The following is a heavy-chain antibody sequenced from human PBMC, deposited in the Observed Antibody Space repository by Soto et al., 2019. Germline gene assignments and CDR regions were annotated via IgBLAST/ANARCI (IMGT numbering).Heavy chain of an antibody. CDR1: GGTFSSYA. CDR2: IIPIFGTA. CDR3: ATGPGYVNYYGMDV. V-gene: IGHV1-69*01. Sequence: QVQLVQSGAEVKKPGSSVKVSCKASGGTFSSYAISWVRQAPGQGLEWMGGIIPIFGTANYAQKLQGRVTITADESTSTAYMELSSLRSEDTAVYYCATGPGYVNYYGMDVWGQGTTVTVSS. D-gene: IGHD5-12*01. J-gene: IGHJ6*02.